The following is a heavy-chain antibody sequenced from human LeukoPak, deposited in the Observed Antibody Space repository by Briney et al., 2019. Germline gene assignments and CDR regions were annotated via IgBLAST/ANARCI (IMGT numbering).Heavy chain of an antibody. J-gene: IGHJ3*02. V-gene: IGHV1-58*02. CDR2: IVIGSGNT. CDR1: GFTFTSSA. D-gene: IGHD3-22*01. Sequence: APLKVSCKASGFTFTSSAMQWVRQARGQRLEWIGWIVIGSGNTNYAQKFQERVTITRDMSTNTAYMELSSLRSEDTAVYYCAAVPHYYYDSSGYYFDAFDIWGQGTMVTVSS. CDR3: AAVPHYYYDSSGYYFDAFDI.